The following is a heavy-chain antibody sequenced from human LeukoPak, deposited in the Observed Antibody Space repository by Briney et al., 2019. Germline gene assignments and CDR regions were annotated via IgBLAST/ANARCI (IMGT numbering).Heavy chain of an antibody. J-gene: IGHJ5*02. CDR1: GFTFSSYG. V-gene: IGHV3-30*18. Sequence: PGRSLRLSCAASGFTFSSYGMHWVRQAPGKGLEWVAVISYDGSNKYYADSVKGRFTISRDNSKNTLYLQMNSLRAEDTAVYYCAKDRDSSSSGWFDPWGQGTLVTVSS. D-gene: IGHD6-6*01. CDR2: ISYDGSNK. CDR3: AKDRDSSSSGWFDP.